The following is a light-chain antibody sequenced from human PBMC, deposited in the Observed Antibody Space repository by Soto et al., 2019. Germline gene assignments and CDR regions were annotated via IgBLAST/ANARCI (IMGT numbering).Light chain of an antibody. CDR1: QSISNY. CDR2: AAS. Sequence: DIQMTQSPSSLSASVGDRVTITCRASQSISNYLNWYQQKPGKAHKLLIYAASSLQSGVPSRFSGSGSGTDFTLTISSLQLEDFSTYYCQQSYSTAWTFGQGTKVEIK. J-gene: IGKJ1*01. CDR3: QQSYSTAWT. V-gene: IGKV1-39*01.